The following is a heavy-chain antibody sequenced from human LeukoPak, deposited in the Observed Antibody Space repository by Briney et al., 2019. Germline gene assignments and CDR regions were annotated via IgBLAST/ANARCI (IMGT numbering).Heavy chain of an antibody. Sequence: GGSLRLSCAASGFTFSDYYMSWIRQAPGKGLEWVSYISSSGGTIYYADSVKGRFTISRDNAKNSLYLQMNSLRAEDTAVYYCAGFSSWYSPDYWGQGTLVTVSS. CDR2: ISSSGGTI. CDR1: GFTFSDYY. J-gene: IGHJ4*02. D-gene: IGHD6-13*01. CDR3: AGFSSWYSPDY. V-gene: IGHV3-11*01.